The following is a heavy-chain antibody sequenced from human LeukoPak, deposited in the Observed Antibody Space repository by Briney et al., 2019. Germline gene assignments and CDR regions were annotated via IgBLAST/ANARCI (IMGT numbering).Heavy chain of an antibody. V-gene: IGHV4-59*12. CDR3: ATFSGSYWGAYF. J-gene: IGHJ4*02. CDR1: GGSISSYY. D-gene: IGHD1-26*01. Sequence: SETLSLTCTVSGGSISSYYWSWIRQPPGKGLEWIGYIYYSGSTNYNPSLKSRVTISVDTSKNQFSLKLSSVTAADTAVYYCATFSGSYWGAYFWGQGTLVTVSS. CDR2: IYYSGST.